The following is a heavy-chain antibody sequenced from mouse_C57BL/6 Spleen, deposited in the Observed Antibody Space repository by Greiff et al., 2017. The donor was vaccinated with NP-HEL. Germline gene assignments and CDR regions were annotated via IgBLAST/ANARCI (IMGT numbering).Heavy chain of an antibody. CDR3: ARGYYGPDY. CDR2: ISDGGSYT. D-gene: IGHD2-1*01. V-gene: IGHV5-4*03. J-gene: IGHJ2*01. CDR1: GFTFSSYA. Sequence: EVKLVESGGGLVKPGGSLKLSCAASGFTFSSYAMSWVRQTPEKRLEWVATISDGGSYTYYPDNVKGRFTISRDNAKNNLYLQMSHLKSEDTAMYYCARGYYGPDYWGQGTTLTVSS.